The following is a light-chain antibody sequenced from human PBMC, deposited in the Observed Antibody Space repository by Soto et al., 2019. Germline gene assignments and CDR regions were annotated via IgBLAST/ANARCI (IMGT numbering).Light chain of an antibody. CDR2: HAS. V-gene: IGKV1-5*01. J-gene: IGKJ1*01. CDR3: QQYNTYLS. CDR1: QSISGW. Sequence: DIQMTQSPSTLSASVGNRVTISCRASQSISGWLAWYQQKPGRAPTLLIYHASTLESGVPSRFSGSGSGTGFTLTISSLQPDDVATYYCQQYNTYLSFGQGTKVDIK.